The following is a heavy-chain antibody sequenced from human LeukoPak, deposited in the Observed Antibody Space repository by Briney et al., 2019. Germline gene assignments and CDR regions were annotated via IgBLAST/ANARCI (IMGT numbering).Heavy chain of an antibody. J-gene: IGHJ4*02. CDR3: ARAPAAHN. D-gene: IGHD6-25*01. CDR2: IYSGGST. Sequence: GGSLRLSCAAYWLTVSSNHMNWVRQARGKGLEWVSVIYSGGSTDYAASVKRRFTISRDNWKNTLYLQMNSLRAEDTAVYYCARAPAAHNWGQGTLVTFSS. CDR1: WLTVSSNH. V-gene: IGHV3-53*01.